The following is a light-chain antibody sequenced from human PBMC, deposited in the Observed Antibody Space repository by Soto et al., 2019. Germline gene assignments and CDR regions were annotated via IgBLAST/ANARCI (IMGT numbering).Light chain of an antibody. CDR3: CSYSGDSWV. J-gene: IGLJ2*01. CDR2: EVS. V-gene: IGLV2-23*02. Sequence: QSALTQPASVSGSPGQSITISCTGTINDVGRYNHVSWYQQHPGKAPKVLICEVSKRPSGVSDRFSGSKSGNTASLTISGLQADDEADYYCCSYSGDSWVFGGGTKLTVL. CDR1: INDVGRYNH.